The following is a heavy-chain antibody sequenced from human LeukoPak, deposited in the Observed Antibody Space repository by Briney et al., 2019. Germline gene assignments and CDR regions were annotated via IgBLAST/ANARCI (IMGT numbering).Heavy chain of an antibody. Sequence: PSETLSLTCTVSGYSISNGYYWSWIRQPPGKGLEWIGEINHSGSTNYNPSLKSRVTISVDTSKNQFSLKLSSVTATDTAVYYCARLLDHDYSDYYFDYWGQGTLVTVSS. CDR3: ARLLDHDYSDYYFDY. CDR1: GYSISNGYY. CDR2: INHSGST. D-gene: IGHD4-11*01. V-gene: IGHV4-38-2*02. J-gene: IGHJ4*02.